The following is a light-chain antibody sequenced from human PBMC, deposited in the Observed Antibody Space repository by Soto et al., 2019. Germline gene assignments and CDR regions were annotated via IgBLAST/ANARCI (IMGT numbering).Light chain of an antibody. Sequence: DIQMTQSPSSLAASVGDRVTSTCRASQSISSYLNWYQQKPGKAPKLLIYAASSLQSGVPSRFSGSGSGTDFTLTISSLQPEDFATYYCQQSYSTPITFGQGTRL. CDR3: QQSYSTPIT. CDR2: AAS. V-gene: IGKV1-39*01. CDR1: QSISSY. J-gene: IGKJ5*01.